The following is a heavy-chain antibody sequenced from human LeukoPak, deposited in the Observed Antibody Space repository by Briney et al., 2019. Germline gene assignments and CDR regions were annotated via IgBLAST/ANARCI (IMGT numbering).Heavy chain of an antibody. D-gene: IGHD2-15*01. Sequence: GGSLRLSCAASGFTVSSNYMNWVREAPGKGLEWVSGISSDGSTYYADSVKGRFTISRDNSKNTRYLQMNSLRAEDTAVYYCARGSYCTGGSCYPLFDYWGQGTLVTVSS. J-gene: IGHJ4*02. V-gene: IGHV3-53*01. CDR3: ARGSYCTGGSCYPLFDY. CDR1: GFTVSSNY. CDR2: ISSDGST.